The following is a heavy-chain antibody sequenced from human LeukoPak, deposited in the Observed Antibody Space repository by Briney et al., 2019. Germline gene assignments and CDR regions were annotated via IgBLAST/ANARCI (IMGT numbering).Heavy chain of an antibody. J-gene: IGHJ6*03. CDR3: AREGIVVVPAAILDYYYYMDV. Sequence: SETLSLTCTVSGGSISSSSYYWGWIRQPPGKGLEWIGSIYTSGSTNYNPSLKSRVTISVDTSKNQFSLKLSSVTAADTAVYYCAREGIVVVPAAILDYYYYMDVWGKGTTVTVSS. CDR1: GGSISSSSYY. D-gene: IGHD2-2*02. V-gene: IGHV4-39*07. CDR2: IYTSGST.